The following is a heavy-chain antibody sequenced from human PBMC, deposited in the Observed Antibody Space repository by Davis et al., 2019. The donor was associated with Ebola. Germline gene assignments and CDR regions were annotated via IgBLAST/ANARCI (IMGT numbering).Heavy chain of an antibody. D-gene: IGHD1-1*01. CDR2: ISSSSNTI. CDR3: ARGSENWNYVDY. CDR1: GFTFSSYS. J-gene: IGHJ4*02. V-gene: IGHV3-48*02. Sequence: GGSLRLSCAASGFTFSSYSMNWVRQAPGKGLEWVSYISSSSNTIYYADSVKGRFTISRDIAKNSLYLQMNSLRDEDTAVYYCARGSENWNYVDYWGQGTLVTVSS.